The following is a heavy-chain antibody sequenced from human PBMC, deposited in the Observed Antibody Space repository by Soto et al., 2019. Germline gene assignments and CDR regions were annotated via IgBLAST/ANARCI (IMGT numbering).Heavy chain of an antibody. V-gene: IGHV1-18*01. CDR2: VSAHDGHT. J-gene: IGHJ4*02. CDR3: ARGDWYFDY. Sequence: QVPLVQSGAEVMKPGASVKVSCKASGYTFTNYHITWVRQAPGQGLEWMGRVSAHDGHTNYAQKFQGRVTMTTDTSTSTAYMELRSLRSDDTAVYYCARGDWYFDYWGQGTLVTVSS. CDR1: GYTFTNYH. D-gene: IGHD2-21*01.